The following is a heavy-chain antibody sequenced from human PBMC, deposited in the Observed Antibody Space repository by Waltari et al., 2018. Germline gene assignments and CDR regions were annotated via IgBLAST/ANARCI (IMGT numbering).Heavy chain of an antibody. CDR2: INPSGGST. Sequence: VQLVQSGAEVKKPGASVKISCKTSEYTFASSYVHWVRQAPGQGLEWMGIINPSGGSTIYAQRFQGRVTMTRDTSTSPVYMEMSSLKSEDTAVDYCATDTGALWMDVWGQGTTVTVSS. V-gene: IGHV1-46*01. CDR1: EYTFASSY. J-gene: IGHJ6*02. CDR3: ATDTGALWMDV. D-gene: IGHD2-21*01.